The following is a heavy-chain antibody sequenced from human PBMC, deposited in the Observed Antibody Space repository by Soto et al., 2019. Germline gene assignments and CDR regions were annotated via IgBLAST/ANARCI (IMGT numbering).Heavy chain of an antibody. CDR2: ISGYNGDT. CDR3: AKNGQPPYYYYGLDV. Sequence: AASVKVSCQASGYTFTRYGISLVRQAPGQGLEWMGWISGYNGDTTYAQKFQGRVTMTIDTSTSTAYMELRSLTSDDTAVYYCAKNGQPPYYYYGLDVWGQGTKVTVSS. V-gene: IGHV1-18*01. J-gene: IGHJ6*02. CDR1: GYTFTRYG. D-gene: IGHD2-8*01.